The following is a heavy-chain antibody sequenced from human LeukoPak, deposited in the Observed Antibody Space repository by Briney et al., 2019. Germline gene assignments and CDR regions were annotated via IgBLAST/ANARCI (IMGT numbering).Heavy chain of an antibody. CDR3: ARELAGTMVRGVSYFDY. Sequence: ASVKVSCKASGGTFSSYAISWVRQAPGQGLEWMGGIIPIFGTANYAQKFQGRVTITADKSTSTAYMELSSLRSEDTAVYYCARELAGTMVRGVSYFDYWGQGTLVTVSS. J-gene: IGHJ4*02. D-gene: IGHD3-10*01. CDR2: IIPIFGTA. CDR1: GGTFSSYA. V-gene: IGHV1-69*06.